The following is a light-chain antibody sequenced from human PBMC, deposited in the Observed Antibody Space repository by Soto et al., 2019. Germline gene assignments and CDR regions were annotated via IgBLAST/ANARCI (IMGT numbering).Light chain of an antibody. CDR2: EVS. CDR3: SSYTSSSKYV. V-gene: IGLV2-14*01. J-gene: IGLJ1*01. CDR1: SSDVGNYNY. Sequence: QSVLTQPASVSGSPGQSITISCTGTSSDVGNYNYVSWYQQHPAKAPKLMIFEVSNRPSGISSRFSGSKSGNTASLTISGLQAEDEADYYCSSYTSSSKYVFGTGTKVTVL.